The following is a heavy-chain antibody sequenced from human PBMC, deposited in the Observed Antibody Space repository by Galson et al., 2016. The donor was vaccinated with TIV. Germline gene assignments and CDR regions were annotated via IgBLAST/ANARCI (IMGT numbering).Heavy chain of an antibody. Sequence: SVKVSCKASGGTFSSYVFNWVRLAPGQGLEWMGGIIPLFRTTNYAPKFQGRVTITADESTNTAHMELNSLKYGDTAVYYCASDRNTAFDTYHQYYGMDVWGQGTTVTVSS. CDR2: IIPLFRTT. CDR3: ASDRNTAFDTYHQYYGMDV. CDR1: GGTFSSYV. D-gene: IGHD5-18*01. V-gene: IGHV1-69*13. J-gene: IGHJ6*02.